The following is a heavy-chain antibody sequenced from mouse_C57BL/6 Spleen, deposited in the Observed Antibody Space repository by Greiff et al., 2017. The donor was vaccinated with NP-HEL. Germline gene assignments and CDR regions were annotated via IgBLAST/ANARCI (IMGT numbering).Heavy chain of an antibody. D-gene: IGHD2-1*01. CDR3: ARYPGNLYAMDY. CDR2: IDPSDSET. Sequence: QVQLQQPGAELVRPGSSVKLSCKASGYTFTSYWMHWVKQRPIQGLEWIGNIDPSDSETHYTPKFKDKATLTVDKSSSTAYMQLSSLTSEDSAAYYYARYPGNLYAMDYWGQGTSVTVSS. J-gene: IGHJ4*01. CDR1: GYTFTSYW. V-gene: IGHV1-52*01.